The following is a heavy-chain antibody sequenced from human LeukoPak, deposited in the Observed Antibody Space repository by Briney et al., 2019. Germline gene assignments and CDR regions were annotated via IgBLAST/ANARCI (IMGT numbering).Heavy chain of an antibody. CDR3: ARVLSMAAAGTWYYYYYMDV. CDR2: IYSGGST. J-gene: IGHJ6*03. V-gene: IGHV3-53*01. Sequence: GGSLRLSCAASGFTVSSNYMSWVRQAPGKGLEWVSVIYSGGSTYYADSVKGRFTISRDNSKNTLYLQMNSLRAEDTAVYYCARVLSMAAAGTWYYYYYMDVWGKGTTVTVSS. D-gene: IGHD6-13*01. CDR1: GFTVSSNY.